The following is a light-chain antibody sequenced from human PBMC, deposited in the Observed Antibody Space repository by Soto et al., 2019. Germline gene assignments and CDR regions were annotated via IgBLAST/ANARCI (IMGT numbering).Light chain of an antibody. V-gene: IGKV1D-13*01. CDR2: DAS. J-gene: IGKJ5*01. CDR1: QGISSP. CDR3: QQFNNYPLT. Sequence: AIQLAQSPSSLSASVGDRVSITCRASQGISSPLAWYQQKPGKPPTLLIYDASSLESGVPSRFSGSGSGTDFTLTISSLQPEDFATYYCQQFNNYPLTLGQGTRLEIK.